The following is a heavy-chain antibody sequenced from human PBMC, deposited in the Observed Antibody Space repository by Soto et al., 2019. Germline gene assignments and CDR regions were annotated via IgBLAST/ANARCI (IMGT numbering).Heavy chain of an antibody. CDR3: TRDLDYGDDPRGYYYGMDV. J-gene: IGHJ6*02. CDR1: GFTFGDYA. Sequence: QSGGSLRLSCTASGFTFGDYAMSWFRQAPGKGLEWVGFIRSKAYGGTTEYAASVKGRFTISRDDSKSIAYLQMNSLKTEDTAVYYCTRDLDYGDDPRGYYYGMDVWGQGTTVTVSS. D-gene: IGHD4-17*01. V-gene: IGHV3-49*03. CDR2: IRSKAYGGTT.